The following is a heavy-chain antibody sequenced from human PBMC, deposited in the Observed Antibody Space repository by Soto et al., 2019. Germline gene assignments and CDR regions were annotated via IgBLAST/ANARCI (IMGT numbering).Heavy chain of an antibody. CDR2: IYYSGST. CDR3: ATGLSTVTYFDY. D-gene: IGHD4-17*01. V-gene: IGHV4-31*03. CDR1: GGSISSGGYY. Sequence: SETLSLTCTVSGGSISSGGYYWSWIRQHLGKGLEWIGYIYYSGSTYYNPSLKSRVTISVDTSKYQFSLKLSSVTAADTAVYYCATGLSTVTYFDYWGQGTLVTVSS. J-gene: IGHJ4*02.